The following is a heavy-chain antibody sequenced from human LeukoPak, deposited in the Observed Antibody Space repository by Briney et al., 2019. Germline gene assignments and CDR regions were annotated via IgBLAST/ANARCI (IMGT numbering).Heavy chain of an antibody. CDR2: IKQDGSEK. CDR3: AKGQRFYGEYYFDQ. J-gene: IGHJ4*02. Sequence: GGSLRLSCAASGFTFSSYWMSWVRQAPGKGLEWVANIKQDGSEKYYVDSVKGRFTISRDNSKNTLYLQMNRLRAEDTAVYYCAKGQRFYGEYYFDQWGQGTLVTVSS. CDR1: GFTFSSYW. V-gene: IGHV3-7*03. D-gene: IGHD4-17*01.